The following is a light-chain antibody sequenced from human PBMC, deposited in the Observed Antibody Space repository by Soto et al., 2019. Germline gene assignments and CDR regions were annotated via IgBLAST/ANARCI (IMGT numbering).Light chain of an antibody. Sequence: DIRMTQSPSTLSASVGDRVTITCRASQSISSWLAWYQQKPGKAPKLLIYNASRLESGVPSRFSGSGSGTEFTLTISSLQPDAFATYYCQQYNSYRTFGQGTKVHIK. J-gene: IGKJ1*01. CDR1: QSISSW. CDR2: NAS. V-gene: IGKV1-5*03. CDR3: QQYNSYRT.